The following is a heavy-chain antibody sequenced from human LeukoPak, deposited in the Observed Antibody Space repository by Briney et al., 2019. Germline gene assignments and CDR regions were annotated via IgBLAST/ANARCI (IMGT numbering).Heavy chain of an antibody. CDR1: GYTFTAYY. V-gene: IGHV1-2*02. CDR2: IDPNSGGT. J-gene: IGHJ5*02. D-gene: IGHD4-11*01. CDR3: ARTPDYSVTT. Sequence: ASVKVSCKVSGYTFTAYYMHWVRQAPGQGLEWMGSIDPNSGGTIYVHKFQGRVAMTRDTSISTAYMELSRLTSDDTAVYYCARTPDYSVTTWGQGTLVTVSS.